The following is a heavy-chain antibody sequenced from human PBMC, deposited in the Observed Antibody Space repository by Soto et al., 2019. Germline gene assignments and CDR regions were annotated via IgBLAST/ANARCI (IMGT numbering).Heavy chain of an antibody. CDR2: IIPIFGTA. CDR1: GYTFTSYD. D-gene: IGHD4-17*01. J-gene: IGHJ4*02. Sequence: QVQLVQSGAEVKKPGASVKVSCKASGYTFTSYDINWVRQATGQGLEWMGGIIPIFGTANYAQKFQGRVTITADESTSTAYMELSSLRSEDTAVYYCARVVTTRSTAEDFDYWGQGTLVTVSS. V-gene: IGHV1-69*01. CDR3: ARVVTTRSTAEDFDY.